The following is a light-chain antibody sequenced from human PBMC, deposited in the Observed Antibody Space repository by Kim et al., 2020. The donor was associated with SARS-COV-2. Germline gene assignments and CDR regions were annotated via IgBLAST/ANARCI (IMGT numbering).Light chain of an antibody. J-gene: IGKJ4*01. CDR2: VAS. V-gene: IGKV1-6*01. Sequence: AIQMSQSPSSLSASVGDRVTVTCRASQDIRNDLGWYQQRPGRATKLLVYVASNLQSGVPSRFSGSGSGTDFTLTISGLQPEDFATYYCLQVYNYPFTVGGGAKVDIK. CDR1: QDIRND. CDR3: LQVYNYPFT.